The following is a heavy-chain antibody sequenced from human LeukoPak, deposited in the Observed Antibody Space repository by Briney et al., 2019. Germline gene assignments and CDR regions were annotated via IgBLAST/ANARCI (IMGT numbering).Heavy chain of an antibody. Sequence: GGSLRLSCTASGFTFSDYYMSWIRQAPGKGLEWVSFISSSSTYTNYADSVKGRFTISRDNAKNSLYLQMNSLRSEDTAVYYCASNTQYYENTGSYVFDYWGPGTLVTVSS. CDR1: GFTFSDYY. D-gene: IGHD3-22*01. CDR2: ISSSSTYT. J-gene: IGHJ4*02. CDR3: ASNTQYYENTGSYVFDY. V-gene: IGHV3-11*03.